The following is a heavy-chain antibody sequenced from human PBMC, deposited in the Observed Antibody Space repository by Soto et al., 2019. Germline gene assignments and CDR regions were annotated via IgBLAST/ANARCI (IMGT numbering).Heavy chain of an antibody. D-gene: IGHD3-22*01. J-gene: IGHJ4*02. CDR2: VFHGGAT. CDR1: GESFSGYF. CDR3: ARPHYDSNTFYSFLDY. V-gene: IGHV4-34*12. Sequence: SETLSLTCAVSGESFSGYFWSWIRQPPGKGLEWIGQVFHGGATNYSPSLKSRVTISVDTSKNHFSLELSSVTAADTAVYYCARPHYDSNTFYSFLDYWGQGTLVTVSS.